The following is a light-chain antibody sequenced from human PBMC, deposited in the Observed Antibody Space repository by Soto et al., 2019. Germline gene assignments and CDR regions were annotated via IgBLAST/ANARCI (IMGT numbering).Light chain of an antibody. J-gene: IGKJ1*01. CDR1: QSISYY. V-gene: IGKV1-5*01. CDR3: QQYNRFSAWT. CDR2: NAS. Sequence: DIQMTQSPSTLSASVGDRVTITCRASQSISYYLAWYQKKPGKAPKVLIWNASSLQRGVPSRFSGSGSGTEFPLTISSLLPDDFATYYCQQYNRFSAWTFGQGTKGEIK.